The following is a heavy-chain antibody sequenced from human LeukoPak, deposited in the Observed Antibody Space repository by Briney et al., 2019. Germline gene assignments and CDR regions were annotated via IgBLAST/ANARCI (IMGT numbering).Heavy chain of an antibody. Sequence: PGGSLRLSCAAPGFTFSSYAMSWVRQAPGKGLEWVSAISGSGGSTYYADSVKGRFTISRDNSKNTLYLQMNSLRAEDTAVYYCAKDRRYRIAAADENWFDPWGQGTLVTVSS. D-gene: IGHD6-13*01. V-gene: IGHV3-23*01. J-gene: IGHJ5*02. CDR1: GFTFSSYA. CDR3: AKDRRYRIAAADENWFDP. CDR2: ISGSGGST.